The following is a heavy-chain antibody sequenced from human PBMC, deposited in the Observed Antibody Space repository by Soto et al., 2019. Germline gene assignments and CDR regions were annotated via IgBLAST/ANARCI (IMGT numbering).Heavy chain of an antibody. CDR1: GGSIRSSTYY. J-gene: IGHJ4*02. CDR3: TRNEGGAAADRPLDY. Sequence: SETLSLTCTVSGGSIRSSTYYWGWIRQPPGKGLEWIGSIYYSGSTHNTPSLKSRVTMSVDTYTNQFSLKLNSVTAADTAVYYCTRNEGGAAADRPLDYWGQGTLVT. D-gene: IGHD6-13*01. CDR2: IYYSGST. V-gene: IGHV4-39*01.